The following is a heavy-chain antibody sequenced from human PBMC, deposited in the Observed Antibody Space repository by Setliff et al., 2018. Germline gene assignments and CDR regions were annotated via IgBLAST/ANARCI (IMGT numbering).Heavy chain of an antibody. J-gene: IGHJ3*02. CDR3: AREVIDPVSSDAFDI. CDR2: ISAYTGRA. V-gene: IGHV4-30-4*01. D-gene: IGHD4-4*01. Sequence: KTSETLSLTCTVSGGSIRSGNDLWSRLRQSPGKGLEWIAYISAYTGRAYYNPSLQSRAALSADTSKSQFSLRLTSVTAADTAVYYCAREVIDPVSSDAFDIWGQGRMVTVSS. CDR1: GGSIRSGNDL.